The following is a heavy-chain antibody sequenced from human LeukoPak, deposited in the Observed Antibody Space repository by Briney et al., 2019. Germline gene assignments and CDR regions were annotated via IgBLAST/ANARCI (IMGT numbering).Heavy chain of an antibody. Sequence: PSETLSLACVVSGGSVSGYYWGWIRQPPGRGLEWIGYVYYSGSTNYNPSFKSRITISVDTSRNQFSLQLSSVTAADTAVYYCARIHRYCSGGACYVLDNWGQGTLVAVSS. CDR2: VYYSGST. J-gene: IGHJ4*02. CDR1: GGSVSGYY. CDR3: ARIHRYCSGGACYVLDN. D-gene: IGHD2-15*01. V-gene: IGHV4-59*02.